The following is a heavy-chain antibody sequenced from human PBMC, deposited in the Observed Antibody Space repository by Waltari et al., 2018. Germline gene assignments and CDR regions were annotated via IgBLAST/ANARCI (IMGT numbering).Heavy chain of an antibody. V-gene: IGHV4-34*01. Sequence: QVQLHQWGAGLLKPSETLSLTCAVSGGPFTDYSWTWIRPSPDKGLEWIGEISHSGSTNYNPPLKGGVTMSVDTIKKRFSLKLTSVTAADTAVYFCARTWGYSPPLGWFDPWGRGTRVTVSS. J-gene: IGHJ5*02. CDR3: ARTWGYSPPLGWFDP. CDR2: ISHSGST. CDR1: GGPFTDYS. D-gene: IGHD1-26*01.